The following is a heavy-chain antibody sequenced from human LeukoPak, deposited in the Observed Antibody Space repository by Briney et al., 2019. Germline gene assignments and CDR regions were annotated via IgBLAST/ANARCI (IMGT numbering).Heavy chain of an antibody. CDR2: IIPILGIA. CDR1: GGTFSSYT. D-gene: IGHD2-21*01. CDR3: ATSGDCGGDCYGEYFQH. Sequence: GASVKVSCKASGGTFSSYTISWVRQAPGQGLEWMGMIIPILGIANYAQKFQGRVTITADKSTSTAYMELSSLRSEDTAVYYCATSGDCGGDCYGEYFQHWGQGTLVTVSS. V-gene: IGHV1-69*02. J-gene: IGHJ1*01.